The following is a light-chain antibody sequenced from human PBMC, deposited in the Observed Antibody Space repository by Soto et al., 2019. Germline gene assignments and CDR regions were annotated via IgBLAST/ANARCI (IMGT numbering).Light chain of an antibody. Sequence: ENVLSQSPGTPSLSPGGRATPSCRASQSVSSSYLAWYQQKPGQAPRLLIYGASNRATGIPDRFSGSGSGTDFTLTISRLEPEDFAVYYCQQYGSSGTFGQGTKVDIK. CDR1: QSVSSSY. CDR3: QQYGSSGT. CDR2: GAS. V-gene: IGKV3-20*01. J-gene: IGKJ1*01.